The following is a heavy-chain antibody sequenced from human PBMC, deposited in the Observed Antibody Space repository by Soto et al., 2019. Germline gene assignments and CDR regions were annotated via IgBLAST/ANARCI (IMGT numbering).Heavy chain of an antibody. Sequence: LRLSCAASGFTFSRHWMHWVRQTPGKGPVWVSRINDDGSSTKYADSVKGRFTIARDNAKNTVFLQMSSLRAEDTAVYYCAREVIAATGTIRWFDPWGQGTLVTISS. CDR3: AREVIAATGTIRWFDP. CDR2: INDDGSST. V-gene: IGHV3-74*03. J-gene: IGHJ5*02. CDR1: GFTFSRHW. D-gene: IGHD6-25*01.